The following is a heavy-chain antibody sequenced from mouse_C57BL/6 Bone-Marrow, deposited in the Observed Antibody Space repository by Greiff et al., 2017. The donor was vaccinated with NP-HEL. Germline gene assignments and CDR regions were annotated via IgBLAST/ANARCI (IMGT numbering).Heavy chain of an antibody. CDR2: IYPYNGVS. CDR3: ARRGYGGYFDY. CDR1: GFSFTGYY. D-gene: IGHD1-1*01. J-gene: IGHJ2*01. Sequence: VQLKESGPELVKPGASVKISCTASGFSFTGYYMHWVKQSHGKILDWIGYIYPYNGVSSYTQKFKGKATLTVDKSSSTAYMELRSLTSEDSAVYDCARRGYGGYFDYGGQGTAPTVTA. V-gene: IGHV1-31*01.